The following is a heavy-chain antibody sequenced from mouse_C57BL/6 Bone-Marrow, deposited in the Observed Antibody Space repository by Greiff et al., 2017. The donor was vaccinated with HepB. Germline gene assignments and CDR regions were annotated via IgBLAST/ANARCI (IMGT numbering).Heavy chain of an antibody. J-gene: IGHJ4*01. CDR2: IDPNSGGT. V-gene: IGHV1-72*01. CDR3: AMRRYYGSTPYYYAMDY. D-gene: IGHD1-1*01. Sequence: QVQLQQPGAELVKPGASVKLSCKASGYTFTSYWMHWVKQRPGRGLEWIGRIDPNSGGTKYNEKFKSKATLTVDKPSSTAYMQLSSLTSEDSAVYSCAMRRYYGSTPYYYAMDYWGQGTSVTVSS. CDR1: GYTFTSYW.